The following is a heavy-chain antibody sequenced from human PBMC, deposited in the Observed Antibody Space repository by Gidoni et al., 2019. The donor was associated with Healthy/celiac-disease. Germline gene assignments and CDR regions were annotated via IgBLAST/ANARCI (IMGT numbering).Heavy chain of an antibody. CDR1: GYTFTSYG. Sequence: QVQLVQSGAEVKKPGASVKVSCKDSGYTFTSYGISWVRQAPGQGLEWMGWISAYNGNTNYAQKLQGRVTMTTDTSTSTAYMELRSLRSDDTAVYYCARSLYYYDSSGYYEFDYWGQGTLVTVSS. J-gene: IGHJ4*02. D-gene: IGHD3-22*01. CDR2: ISAYNGNT. V-gene: IGHV1-18*01. CDR3: ARSLYYYDSSGYYEFDY.